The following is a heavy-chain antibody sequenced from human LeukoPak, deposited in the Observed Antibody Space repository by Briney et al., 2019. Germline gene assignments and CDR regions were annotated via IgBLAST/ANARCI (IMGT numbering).Heavy chain of an antibody. J-gene: IGHJ4*02. CDR3: ARLGIGVVPSAMLGDYYFDY. Sequence: PSETLSLTCTVSGGSISSYYWSWIRQPPGKGLEWIGYIYYSGSTNYNLSLKSRVTISVDTSKNQFSLKLTSVTAADTAVYYCARLGIGVVPSAMLGDYYFDYWGQGTLVTVSS. V-gene: IGHV4-59*08. D-gene: IGHD2-2*01. CDR1: GGSISSYY. CDR2: IYYSGST.